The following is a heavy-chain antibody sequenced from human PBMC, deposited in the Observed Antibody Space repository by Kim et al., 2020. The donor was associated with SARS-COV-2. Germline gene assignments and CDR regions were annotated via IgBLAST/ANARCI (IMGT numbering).Heavy chain of an antibody. D-gene: IGHD3-10*01. J-gene: IGHJ5*02. CDR1: GFTFSSYG. Sequence: GGSLRLSCAASGFTFSSYGMHWVRQAPGKGLEWVAVISYDGSNKYYADSVKGRFTISRDNSKNTLYLQMNSLRAEDTAVYYCAKWRRFGEDDWFDPWAQG. CDR3: AKWRRFGEDDWFDP. CDR2: ISYDGSNK. V-gene: IGHV3-30*18.